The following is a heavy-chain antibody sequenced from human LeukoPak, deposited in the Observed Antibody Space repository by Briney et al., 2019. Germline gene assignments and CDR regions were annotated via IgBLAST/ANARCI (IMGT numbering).Heavy chain of an antibody. CDR3: ARHVRQQLPPKAFDH. Sequence: TSETLSLTCTVSGGSISSGIYYWGWIRQPPGKGREWIGSVYYSGNAYYNPSLKSRVTISVDTSKNPLSLKLNSVTAADTAVYYCARHVRQQLPPKAFDHSGQGTLVTASS. CDR2: VYYSGNA. J-gene: IGHJ4*02. D-gene: IGHD6-13*01. CDR1: GGSISSGIYY. V-gene: IGHV4-39*01.